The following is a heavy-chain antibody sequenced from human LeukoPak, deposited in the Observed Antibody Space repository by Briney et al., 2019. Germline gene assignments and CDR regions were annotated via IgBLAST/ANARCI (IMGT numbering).Heavy chain of an antibody. CDR3: ARAAPRYSSANWFDP. Sequence: SETLSLTCTVSGDSISSYYWSWIRQPPGKGLEWIGYIYYSGSINYNPSLKSRVTISVDTSKNQFSLKLSSVTAADTAVYYCARAAPRYSSANWFDPWGQGTLVTVSS. V-gene: IGHV4-59*01. CDR1: GDSISSYY. D-gene: IGHD6-19*01. CDR2: IYYSGSI. J-gene: IGHJ5*02.